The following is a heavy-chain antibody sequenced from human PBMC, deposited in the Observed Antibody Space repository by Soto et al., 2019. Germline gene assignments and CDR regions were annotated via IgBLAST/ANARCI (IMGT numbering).Heavy chain of an antibody. CDR3: ARLRASSWYMGGYLDY. D-gene: IGHD6-13*01. V-gene: IGHV3-11*06. J-gene: IGHJ4*02. Sequence: PGGSLRLSCAASGFTFSDYYMSWIRQAPGKGLEWVSYIVIGSDYTNYADSVKGRFTISRDNAKNSLYLEMNSLRVEDTAEYYCARLRASSWYMGGYLDYWGQGTLVTVSS. CDR1: GFTFSDYY. CDR2: IVIGSDYT.